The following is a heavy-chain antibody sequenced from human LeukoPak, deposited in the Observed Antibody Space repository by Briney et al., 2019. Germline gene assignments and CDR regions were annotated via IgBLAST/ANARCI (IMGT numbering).Heavy chain of an antibody. CDR3: AKDEYCSSTSCYTANDY. V-gene: IGHV3-23*01. Sequence: PGGPLRLSCAASGFTFSSYAMSWVRQAPGKGLEWVSAISGSGGSTYYADSVKGRFTISRDNSKNTLYLQMNSLRAEDTAVYYCAKDEYCSSTSCYTANDYWGQGTLVTVSS. CDR1: GFTFSSYA. CDR2: ISGSGGST. D-gene: IGHD2-2*02. J-gene: IGHJ4*02.